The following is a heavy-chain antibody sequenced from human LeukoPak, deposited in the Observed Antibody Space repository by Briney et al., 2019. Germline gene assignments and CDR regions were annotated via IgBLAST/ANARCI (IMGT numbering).Heavy chain of an antibody. CDR1: GYTFTSYE. CDR2: MNPNSGHT. V-gene: IGHV1-8*02. D-gene: IGHD3-3*01. Sequence: ASVKVCCKASGYTFTSYEINWVRQATGQGVEWMGWMNPNSGHTGYAQKFQDRVIMTRKTSINTAYMELSSLTSDDTAIYYCARGLDFWSGHYTSIWFDPWGQGTLVTVSS. J-gene: IGHJ5*02. CDR3: ARGLDFWSGHYTSIWFDP.